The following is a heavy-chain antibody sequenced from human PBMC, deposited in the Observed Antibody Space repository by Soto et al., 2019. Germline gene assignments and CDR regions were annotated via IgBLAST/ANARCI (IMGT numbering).Heavy chain of an antibody. J-gene: IGHJ5*02. CDR2: SISIFGTA. CDR3: ARGRYSSSWYGWFDP. CDR1: GGTFSSYA. D-gene: IGHD6-13*01. V-gene: IGHV1-69*13. Sequence: SVKVSCKASGGTFSSYAISWVRQAPGQGLEWMGGSISIFGTANYAQNFQGRVTITADESTSTAYMELSSLRSEDTAVYHFARGRYSSSWYGWFDPWGQGTLVTASS.